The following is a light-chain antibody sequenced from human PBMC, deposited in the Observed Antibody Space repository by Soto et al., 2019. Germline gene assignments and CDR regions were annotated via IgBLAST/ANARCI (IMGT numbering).Light chain of an antibody. Sequence: IHFTQSPSSLSASVGDRVTINCRASQGISSYLAWYQQKPGKAPKFLIYAASTLQSGVPSRFTGSGSGTDFTLTITSLQPEDFATYYCLQVNSFPLSFGGGTRWIS. V-gene: IGKV1-9*01. CDR1: QGISSY. CDR3: LQVNSFPLS. CDR2: AAS. J-gene: IGKJ4*01.